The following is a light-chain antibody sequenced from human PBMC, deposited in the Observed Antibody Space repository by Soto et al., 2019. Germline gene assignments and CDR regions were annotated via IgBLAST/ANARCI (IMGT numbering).Light chain of an antibody. CDR2: AAT. CDR3: QQSFTTPWT. V-gene: IGKV1-39*01. Sequence: GDRVTITCRASQSISSWLAWYQQKPGKAPNLLIYAATTLQGGVPSRFSGRRSGTDFTLTISSVQPEDFATYYCQQSFTTPWTFGRGTKVDI. J-gene: IGKJ1*01. CDR1: QSISSW.